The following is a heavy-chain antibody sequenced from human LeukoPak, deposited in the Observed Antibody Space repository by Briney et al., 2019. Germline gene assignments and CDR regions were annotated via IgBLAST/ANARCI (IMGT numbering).Heavy chain of an antibody. V-gene: IGHV3-74*01. CDR3: ARDWIDRGTFDP. Sequence: GGSLRLSCAASGFTFSSYYMHWVRQAPGKGLVWISRIKSDGSVTGYADSVKGRFTISRDNAKNTVYLQMNSLRAEDTAVYYCARDWIDRGTFDPWGQGTLVTVSS. CDR2: IKSDGSVT. D-gene: IGHD2-2*03. J-gene: IGHJ5*02. CDR1: GFTFSSYY.